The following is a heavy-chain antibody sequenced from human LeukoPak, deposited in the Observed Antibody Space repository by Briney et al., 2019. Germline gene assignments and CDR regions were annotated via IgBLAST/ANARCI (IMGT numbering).Heavy chain of an antibody. Sequence: GGSLSLSCAVSGITLSNLRMTWVRPARGEGREWFAGISDSGGRTNYTDTVKSRITIPRHNPQNTLYLQMNSLRAEDTAVYFCAKRSVVIRVILVGFHKEAYYFDSWGQGVLVTVSS. CDR2: ISDSGGRT. V-gene: IGHV3-23*01. CDR3: AKRSVVIRVILVGFHKEAYYFDS. CDR1: GITLSNLR. D-gene: IGHD3-22*01. J-gene: IGHJ4*02.